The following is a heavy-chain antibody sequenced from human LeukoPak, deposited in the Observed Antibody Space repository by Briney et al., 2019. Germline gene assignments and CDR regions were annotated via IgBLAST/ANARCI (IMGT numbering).Heavy chain of an antibody. CDR2: VKQDGIET. D-gene: IGHD2-8*02. V-gene: IGHV3-7*01. J-gene: IGHJ4*02. CDR3: ARDGTGFDY. Sequence: GGSLRLSCVASGFTFSRDWMSWVRQAPGKGLEWVASVKQDGIETQYVDSVKGRFTISRDNAKNSVYLQMNSLRVEDTAVYYCARDGTGFDYWGQATLVTVSS. CDR1: GFTFSRDW.